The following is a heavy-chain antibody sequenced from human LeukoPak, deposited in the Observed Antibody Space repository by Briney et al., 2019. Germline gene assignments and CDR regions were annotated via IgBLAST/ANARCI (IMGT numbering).Heavy chain of an antibody. D-gene: IGHD2-15*01. J-gene: IGHJ4*02. CDR2: IYYSGST. CDR3: ARGCSSGTCPFDY. Sequence: SETLSLTCTVSGDSIKTYYWSWIRQPPGKGLEWIGYIYYSGSTSYNPSLKSRVTISVDTSRNQFSLNLNSVTAADTAVYYCARGCSSGTCPFDYWGQGTLVTVSS. CDR1: GDSIKTYY. V-gene: IGHV4-59*01.